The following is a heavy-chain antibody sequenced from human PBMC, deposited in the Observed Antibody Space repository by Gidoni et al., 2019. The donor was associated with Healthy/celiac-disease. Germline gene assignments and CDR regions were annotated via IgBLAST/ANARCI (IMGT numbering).Heavy chain of an antibody. CDR3: ARENETVTCYDACDS. Sequence: QVHLVGSGGGVVQPGRSLRLSFPASGFTFSLDAMHWVRQAPGKGLEWVAVISYDGRNKDYADSVKGRFTIARDNSKNTLYLQMNSLRAEETAVYYWARENETVTCYDACDSWGQGKMVTVSS. D-gene: IGHD4-4*01. CDR2: ISYDGRNK. J-gene: IGHJ3*02. CDR1: GFTFSLDA. V-gene: IGHV3-30*04.